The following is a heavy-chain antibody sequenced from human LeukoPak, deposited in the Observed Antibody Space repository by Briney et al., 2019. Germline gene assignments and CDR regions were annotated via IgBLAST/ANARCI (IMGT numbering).Heavy chain of an antibody. CDR1: GYTFTSYG. CDR3: ARVPIRRHYESTGYYEDP. CDR2: INPNSGGA. J-gene: IGHJ5*02. Sequence: ASVKVSCKASGYTFTSYGISWVRQAPGQGLEWMGWINPNSGGANYAQKFQGRVTMTRDTSISTAYMELSRLRSDDTAVYYCARVPIRRHYESTGYYEDPWGQGTLVTVSS. V-gene: IGHV1-2*02. D-gene: IGHD3-22*01.